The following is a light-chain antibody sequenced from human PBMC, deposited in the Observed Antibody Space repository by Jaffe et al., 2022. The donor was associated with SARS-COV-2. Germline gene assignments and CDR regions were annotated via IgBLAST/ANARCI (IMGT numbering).Light chain of an antibody. Sequence: EIVLTQTPDFQSVTPKETVTITCRASQDIGRSLHWYQQRPGRSPKLLIKYASQSISGVPSRFSGSGSGTDFTLTIYGLEVEDAAAYYCQQSRSLPQTFGQGTKVEIK. CDR2: YAS. CDR3: QQSRSLPQT. CDR1: QDIGRS. J-gene: IGKJ1*01. V-gene: IGKV6D-21*02.